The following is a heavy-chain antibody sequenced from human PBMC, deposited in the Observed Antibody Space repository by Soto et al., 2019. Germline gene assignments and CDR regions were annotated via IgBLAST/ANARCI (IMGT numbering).Heavy chain of an antibody. CDR1: GFTFNTYA. CDR2: ISSSGDGT. D-gene: IGHD3-3*01. V-gene: IGHV3-23*01. CDR3: AKKADFWSWGMDV. J-gene: IGHJ6*02. Sequence: GGSLRLSCAASGFTFNTYAMTWVRQAPGKGLEWVSIISSSGDGTYYVDSVKGRFTISRDNSRNTLNLQMNNLRAEDTAVYYCAKKADFWSWGMDVCGQGPTVTVSS.